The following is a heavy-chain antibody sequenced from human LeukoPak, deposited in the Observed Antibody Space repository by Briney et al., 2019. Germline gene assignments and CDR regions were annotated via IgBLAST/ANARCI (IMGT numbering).Heavy chain of an antibody. CDR1: GFTFSNYA. V-gene: IGHV3-30-3*01. J-gene: IGHJ6*02. CDR2: ISYDGSEK. D-gene: IGHD3-16*01. Sequence: GGSLRLSCAASGFTFSNYAIHWVRQTPGKGLEWVAVISYDGSEKSYADSVKGRFTISRDNSKNTLYLQMNSLRAEDTAVYYCARDMTYYYGMDIWGQGTTVTVSS. CDR3: ARDMTYYYGMDI.